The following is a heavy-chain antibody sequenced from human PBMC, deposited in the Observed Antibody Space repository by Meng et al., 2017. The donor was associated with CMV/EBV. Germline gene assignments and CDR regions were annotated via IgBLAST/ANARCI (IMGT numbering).Heavy chain of an antibody. CDR1: GDSVSSNSAA. Sequence: QTLSLTCAISGDSVSSNSAAWNWIRQSPSRGLEWLGRTYYRSKWYNDYAVSVKSRITINPDTSKNQFSLQLNSVTPEDTAVYYCARALAVAGRRDFDYWGQGTLVTVSS. D-gene: IGHD6-19*01. CDR3: ARALAVAGRRDFDY. J-gene: IGHJ4*02. CDR2: TYYRSKWYN. V-gene: IGHV6-1*01.